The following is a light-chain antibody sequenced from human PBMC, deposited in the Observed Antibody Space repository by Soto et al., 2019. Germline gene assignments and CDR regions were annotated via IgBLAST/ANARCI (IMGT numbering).Light chain of an antibody. CDR1: QSVSSR. Sequence: EIVMTQSPATLSLSPGERATLSCRASQSVSSRLAWYQQKPGQAPRLLIYRASTRATGVPARFSGSGSGTEFTLTISSLQSEDVSVYFCQHYNFWPHTFGQGTKVDIK. V-gene: IGKV3-15*01. CDR2: RAS. CDR3: QHYNFWPHT. J-gene: IGKJ2*01.